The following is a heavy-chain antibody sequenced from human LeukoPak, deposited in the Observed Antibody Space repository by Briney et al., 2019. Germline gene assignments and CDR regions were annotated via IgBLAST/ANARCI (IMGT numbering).Heavy chain of an antibody. Sequence: GESLKISCRGSGYSFTTYWIGWVRQMPGKGLEWMGIIYPGDSDTRYSPSFKGQVTMSADMSINTAYLQWSSLKASDTAMYYCARRQGCSSTSCPPDYWGQGTLVTVSS. V-gene: IGHV5-51*01. CDR2: IYPGDSDT. J-gene: IGHJ4*02. CDR3: ARRQGCSSTSCPPDY. CDR1: GYSFTTYW. D-gene: IGHD2-2*01.